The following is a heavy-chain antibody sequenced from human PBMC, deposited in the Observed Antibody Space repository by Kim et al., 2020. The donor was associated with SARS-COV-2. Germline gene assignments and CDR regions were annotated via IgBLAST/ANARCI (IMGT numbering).Heavy chain of an antibody. Sequence: GGSLRLSCAASGFTFTVPWMHWVRQAPGKGPVWVSRINGDGSTTTYADSVKGRFTISRDNARNTVYLQMSGLRAEDTAVYYCVRESALRSGAEPLDYWG. CDR2: INGDGSTT. CDR1: GFTFTVPW. J-gene: IGHJ4*01. CDR3: VRESALRSGAEPLDY. D-gene: IGHD3-10*01. V-gene: IGHV3-74*01.